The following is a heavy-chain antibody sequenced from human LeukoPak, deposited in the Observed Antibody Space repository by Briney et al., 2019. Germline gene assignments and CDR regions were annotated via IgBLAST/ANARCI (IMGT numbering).Heavy chain of an antibody. Sequence: PGGSLRLSCAASGFTFSDYYMSWIRQAPGKGLEWVSYISNSGRAIYYTDSLKGRFTISRDNAENSLFLQMNSLRAEDTAVYYCARGPMVRGSHAFDIWGQGTMVTVSS. D-gene: IGHD3-10*01. J-gene: IGHJ3*02. CDR1: GFTFSDYY. CDR3: ARGPMVRGSHAFDI. CDR2: ISNSGRAI. V-gene: IGHV3-11*01.